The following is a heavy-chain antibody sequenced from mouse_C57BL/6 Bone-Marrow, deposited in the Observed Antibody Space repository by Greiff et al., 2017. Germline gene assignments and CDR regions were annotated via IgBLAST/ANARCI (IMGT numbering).Heavy chain of an antibody. J-gene: IGHJ2*01. V-gene: IGHV1-63*01. CDR2: IYPGGGYT. Sequence: VQLQQSGAELVRPGTSVKMSCKASGYTFTNYWIGWAKQRPGHGLEWIGDIYPGGGYTNYNEKFKGKATLTADKSSSTAYIQFSSLTSEDSAIYYCARKGEYYPFDYWGQGTTLTVSS. CDR1: GYTFTNYW. D-gene: IGHD1-1*01. CDR3: ARKGEYYPFDY.